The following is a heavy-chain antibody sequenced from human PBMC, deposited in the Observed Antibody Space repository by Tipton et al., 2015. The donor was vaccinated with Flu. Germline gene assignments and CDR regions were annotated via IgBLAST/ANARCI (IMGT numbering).Heavy chain of an antibody. D-gene: IGHD4-23*01. CDR3: ATQLLQPGGRVHYWYFDL. V-gene: IGHV4-59*01. J-gene: IGHJ2*01. CDR2: IYYSGST. CDR1: GGSISSYY. Sequence: TLSLTCTVSGGSISSYYWSWIRQPPGKGLEWIGYIYYSGSTNYNPSLKSRVTISVDTSKNQFSLKLSSVTAADTAVYYCATQLLQPGGRVHYWYFDLRGRGTLVTVSS.